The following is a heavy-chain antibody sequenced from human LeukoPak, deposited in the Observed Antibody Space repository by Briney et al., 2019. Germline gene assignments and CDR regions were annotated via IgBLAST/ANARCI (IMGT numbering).Heavy chain of an antibody. Sequence: PGESLKISCKGSGYTFPSYWIGWVRQMPGKGLEWMGIIYPDDSDTRYSPSFQGQVTISADKSISTAYLQWSSLKASDTAMYYCARLAYCSNDVCYSNYYYSMDVWGKGTTVTVSS. V-gene: IGHV5-51*01. D-gene: IGHD2-8*01. CDR3: ARLAYCSNDVCYSNYYYSMDV. CDR1: GYTFPSYW. J-gene: IGHJ6*03. CDR2: IYPDDSDT.